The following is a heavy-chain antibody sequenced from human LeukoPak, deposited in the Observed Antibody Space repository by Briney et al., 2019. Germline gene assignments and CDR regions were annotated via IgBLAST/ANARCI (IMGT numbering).Heavy chain of an antibody. V-gene: IGHV4-59*08. Sequence: PTETLSLTCTVSGGSISRYYWSWIRQPPGKGLEWIGYIYYSGSTNYNPSLKSRVTISVDTSRNQFSLKLSSVTAADTAVYYCARVHYSGWYYFDYWGQGSLVTVSS. CDR2: IYYSGST. D-gene: IGHD6-19*01. CDR3: ARVHYSGWYYFDY. J-gene: IGHJ4*02. CDR1: GGSISRYY.